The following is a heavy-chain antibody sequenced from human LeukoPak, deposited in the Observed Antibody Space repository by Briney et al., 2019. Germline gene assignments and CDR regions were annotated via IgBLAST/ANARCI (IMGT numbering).Heavy chain of an antibody. J-gene: IGHJ4*02. D-gene: IGHD4-11*01. V-gene: IGHV3-30-3*01. CDR1: GFTFSSYA. CDR2: ISYDGSNK. Sequence: PGGSLRLSCAASGFTFSSYAMHWVRQAPGKGLEWVAVISYDGSNKYYADSVKGRFTISRDNSKNTLYLQMNSLRAEDTAVYYCARDRYPHDYSNHYFDYWGQGTLVTVSS. CDR3: ARDRYPHDYSNHYFDY.